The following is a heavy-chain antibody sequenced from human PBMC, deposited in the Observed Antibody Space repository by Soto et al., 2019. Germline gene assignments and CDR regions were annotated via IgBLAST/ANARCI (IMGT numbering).Heavy chain of an antibody. J-gene: IGHJ3*02. CDR2: IIPILGIA. D-gene: IGHD2-15*01. CDR1: VGTFSSYT. Sequence: QVQLVQSGAEVKKPGSSVKVSCKASVGTFSSYTISWVRQAPGQGLEWMGRIIPILGIANYAQKFQGRVTITADKSTSTAYMELSSLRSEDTAVYYCARVRCSGGSCFPDAFDIWGQGTMVTVSS. V-gene: IGHV1-69*02. CDR3: ARVRCSGGSCFPDAFDI.